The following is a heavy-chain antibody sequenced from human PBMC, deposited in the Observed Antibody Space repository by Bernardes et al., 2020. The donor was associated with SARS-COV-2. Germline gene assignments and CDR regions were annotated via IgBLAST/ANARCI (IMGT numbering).Heavy chain of an antibody. CDR3: ARGFDY. Sequence: ATLSLTCTVSGGSISAYYWSWFRQPPGKGLEWIGYLYYTGSTNYNPSLQSRVTISVDTSKNQFSLKLSSVTAADTAVYYCARGFDYWGQGILVTVSS. CDR2: LYYTGST. V-gene: IGHV4-59*01. J-gene: IGHJ4*02. CDR1: GGSISAYY.